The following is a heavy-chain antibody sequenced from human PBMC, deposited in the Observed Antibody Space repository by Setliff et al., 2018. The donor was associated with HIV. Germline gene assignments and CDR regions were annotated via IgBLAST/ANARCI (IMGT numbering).Heavy chain of an antibody. V-gene: IGHV4-34*01. CDR1: GRSFSGYY. CDR3: ARGAGGRAHYDYVWGSYRLYYFDY. Sequence: SETLSLTCAVYGRSFSGYYWSWIRQPPGKGLEWIGEINHSGSTNYNPSLKSRVTISVDTSKNQFSLKLSSVTAADTAVYYCARGAGGRAHYDYVWGSYRLYYFDYWGQGTLVTVSS. CDR2: INHSGST. J-gene: IGHJ4*02. D-gene: IGHD3-16*02.